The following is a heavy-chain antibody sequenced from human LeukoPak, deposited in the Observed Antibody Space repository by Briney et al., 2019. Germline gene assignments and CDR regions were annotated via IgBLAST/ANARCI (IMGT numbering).Heavy chain of an antibody. J-gene: IGHJ4*02. Sequence: GASVKVSCKASGYTFTSYYMHWVRQAPGQGLEWMGIINPSGGSTSYAQKFQGRVTMTTDTSTRTAYMELRSLRSDDTAVYFCAREITTGNFDYWGQGTLVTVSS. CDR1: GYTFTSYY. D-gene: IGHD4-11*01. V-gene: IGHV1-46*01. CDR3: AREITTGNFDY. CDR2: INPSGGST.